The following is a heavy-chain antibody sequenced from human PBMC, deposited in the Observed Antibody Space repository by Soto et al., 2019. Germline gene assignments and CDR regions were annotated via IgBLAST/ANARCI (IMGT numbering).Heavy chain of an antibody. CDR2: IIPILGIA. D-gene: IGHD2-21*01. CDR3: AGESRPYYYGMDV. V-gene: IGHV1-69*02. J-gene: IGHJ6*02. Sequence: QVQLVQSGAEVKKPGSSVKVSCKASGGTFSSYTISWVRQAPGQGLEWMGRIIPILGIANYAQKFQGRVTITADKSTSTAYMELSSLRSEDTAVYYCAGESRPYYYGMDVWGQGTTVTVSS. CDR1: GGTFSSYT.